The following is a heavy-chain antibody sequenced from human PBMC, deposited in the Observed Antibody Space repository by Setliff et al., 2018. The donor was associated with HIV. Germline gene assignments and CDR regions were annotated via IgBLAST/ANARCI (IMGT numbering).Heavy chain of an antibody. V-gene: IGHV1-18*01. J-gene: IGHJ4*02. CDR1: GYTFTSYG. Sequence: ASVKVSCKASGYTFTSYGISWVRQAPGQGLEWMGWSSAYSGNTNYAQKLQGRVTMTTDTSTSTAYMELRRLRSHDTAVYYCARDRAVAPDYWGQGTLVTVSS. D-gene: IGHD6-19*01. CDR3: ARDRAVAPDY. CDR2: SSAYSGNT.